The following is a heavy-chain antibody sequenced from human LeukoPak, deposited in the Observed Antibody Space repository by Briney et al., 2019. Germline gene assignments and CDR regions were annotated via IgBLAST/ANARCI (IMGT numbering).Heavy chain of an antibody. CDR3: ASGDIVVVPAAAGLKG. CDR2: IIPIFGTA. Sequence: SVKVSCKASGGTFSSYAISWVRQAPGQGLEWMGGIIPIFGTANYAQKFQGRVTITADESTSTAYMELSSLRSEDTAVYYCASGDIVVVPAAAGLKGWGQGTLVTVSS. D-gene: IGHD2-2*01. V-gene: IGHV1-69*13. J-gene: IGHJ4*02. CDR1: GGTFSSYA.